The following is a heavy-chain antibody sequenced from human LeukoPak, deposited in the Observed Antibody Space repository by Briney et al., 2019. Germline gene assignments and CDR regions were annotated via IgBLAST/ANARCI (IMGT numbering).Heavy chain of an antibody. J-gene: IGHJ5*02. CDR2: INSDSGCT. CDR1: GYTFTGDF. V-gene: IGHV1-2*02. Sequence: ASVKVSCKASGYTFTGDFIHWVRQSPGQGLEWMGWINSDSGCTNYARKFQGRVTMTRDTSISTAYMELSSLRSDDTAVFYCARGNIATRRGENWFDPWGQGTLVTVSS. D-gene: IGHD6-6*01. CDR3: ARGNIATRRGENWFDP.